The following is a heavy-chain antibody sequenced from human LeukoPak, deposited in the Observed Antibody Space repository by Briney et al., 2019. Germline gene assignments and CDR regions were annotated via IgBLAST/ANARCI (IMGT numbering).Heavy chain of an antibody. V-gene: IGHV3-43*02. Sequence: GGSLRLSCAASGFTFSSYSMNWVRQAPGKGLEWVSLISGDGGSTYYADSVKGRFTISRDNSKNSLYLQMNSLRTEDTALYYCAKDPYDSSGYYFKYAFDIWGQGTMVTVSS. CDR1: GFTFSSYS. J-gene: IGHJ3*02. CDR3: AKDPYDSSGYYFKYAFDI. D-gene: IGHD3-22*01. CDR2: ISGDGGST.